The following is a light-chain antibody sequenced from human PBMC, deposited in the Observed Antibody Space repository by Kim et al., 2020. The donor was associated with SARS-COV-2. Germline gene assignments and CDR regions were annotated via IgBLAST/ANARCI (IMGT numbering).Light chain of an antibody. CDR2: GAS. V-gene: IGKV3-20*01. J-gene: IGKJ1*01. CDR3: HQYGSSLWT. Sequence: EIVLTQSPGTLSLSPGERATLSCRASQSVSSSYLGWYQQKPGQAPRLLIYGASSRATGIPDRFSGSGSGTDFTLTISRLEPEDFAVYYCHQYGSSLWTFGQGTKV. CDR1: QSVSSSY.